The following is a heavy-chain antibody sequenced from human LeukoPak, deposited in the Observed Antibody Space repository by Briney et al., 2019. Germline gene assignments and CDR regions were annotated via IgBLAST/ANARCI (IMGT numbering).Heavy chain of an antibody. V-gene: IGHV4-39*07. D-gene: IGHD2-15*01. J-gene: IGHJ4*02. CDR2: INHSGST. CDR3: ARGYSVYFDY. CDR1: GASISSNSDY. Sequence: SETLSLTCAVSGASISSNSDYWGWIRQPPGKGLEWIGEINHSGSTNYNPSLKSRVTISVDTSKNQFSLKLSSVTAADTAVYYCARGYSVYFDYWGQGTLVTVSS.